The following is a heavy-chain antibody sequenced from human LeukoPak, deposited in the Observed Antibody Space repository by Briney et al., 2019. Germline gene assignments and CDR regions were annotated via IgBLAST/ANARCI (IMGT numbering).Heavy chain of an antibody. V-gene: IGHV4-4*07. D-gene: IGHD3-10*01. Sequence: SETLSLTCTVSGGSISDYYWSWIRQPAGKGLEWIGRIYTSGSTNYNPSLNSRVTMSVDTAKNQFSLKLSSVTAADTAVYYCARDPPGSGSYYDYWGRGTLVTVSS. J-gene: IGHJ4*02. CDR2: IYTSGST. CDR3: ARDPPGSGSYYDY. CDR1: GGSISDYY.